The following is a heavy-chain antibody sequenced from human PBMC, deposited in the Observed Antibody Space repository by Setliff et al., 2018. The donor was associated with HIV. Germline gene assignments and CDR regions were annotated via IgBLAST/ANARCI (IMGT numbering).Heavy chain of an antibody. CDR1: GGSFRGYY. J-gene: IGHJ4*02. V-gene: IGHV4-34*01. CDR3: AGGPGTTSIDY. CDR2: INHSGST. D-gene: IGHD1-26*01. Sequence: PSETLSLTCAVYGGSFRGYYWSWIRQPPGKGLEWIGEINHSGSTNYNMSLWSRVTISLDASRNQFSLELTSVTAADTAVYYCAGGPGTTSIDYWAQGTLVTVSS.